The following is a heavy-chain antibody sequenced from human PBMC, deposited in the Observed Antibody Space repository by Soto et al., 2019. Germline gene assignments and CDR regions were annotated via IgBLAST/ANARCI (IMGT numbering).Heavy chain of an antibody. CDR3: AKSSSGRWEILDY. D-gene: IGHD1-26*01. CDR2: ISAGGLNI. J-gene: IGHJ4*02. V-gene: IGHV3-23*01. Sequence: VQLLESGGGLVQPGGSLRLSCAASGFTFNSFAMNWVRQAPGKGLDWVSPISAGGLNIYYADSVKGRFTISRDNSRNTLFLQMNSLRAEDTAVYYCAKSSSGRWEILDYWGQGALVTVSS. CDR1: GFTFNSFA.